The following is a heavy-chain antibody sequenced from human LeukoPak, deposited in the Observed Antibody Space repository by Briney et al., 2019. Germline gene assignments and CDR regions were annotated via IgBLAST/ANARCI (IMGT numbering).Heavy chain of an antibody. V-gene: IGHV1-2*02. J-gene: IGHJ6*03. CDR1: GYTFTGYY. Sequence: ASVKVSCKASGYTFTGYYMHWVRQAPGQGLEWMGWINPNSGGTNYAQKFQGRVTMTRDTFISTAYMELSRLRSDDTAVYYCARRGYSYGIYYYYYMDVWGKGTTVTISS. CDR2: INPNSGGT. CDR3: ARRGYSYGIYYYYYMDV. D-gene: IGHD5-18*01.